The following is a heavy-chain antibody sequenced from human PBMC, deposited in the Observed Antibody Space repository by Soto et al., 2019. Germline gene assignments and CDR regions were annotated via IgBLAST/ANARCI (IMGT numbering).Heavy chain of an antibody. D-gene: IGHD3-22*01. J-gene: IGHJ4*02. Sequence: SVKVSCKASGGTFSSYAISWVRQAPGQGLEWMGGIIPIFGTANYAQKFQGRVTITADKSTSTAYMELSSLRSEDTAVYYCARGPTHYYDSSGANDYWGQGTLV. CDR1: GGTFSSYA. CDR3: ARGPTHYYDSSGANDY. V-gene: IGHV1-69*06. CDR2: IIPIFGTA.